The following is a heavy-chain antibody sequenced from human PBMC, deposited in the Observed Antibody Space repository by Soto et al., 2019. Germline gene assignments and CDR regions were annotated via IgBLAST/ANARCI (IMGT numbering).Heavy chain of an antibody. CDR3: EREAPPYSSSSGLSWCDL. D-gene: IGHD6-6*01. Sequence: PTEPLSLTCKVSGASIRSTHYFWGWIRQPPGKGLGWIGHFSSTGITHYNPSLKSRVTISVDSSKNHFSLKLSSVTAADTAVYYCEREAPPYSSSSGLSWCDLWGQGTLVTGSS. CDR2: FSSTGIT. CDR1: GASIRSTHYF. J-gene: IGHJ5*02. V-gene: IGHV4-39*02.